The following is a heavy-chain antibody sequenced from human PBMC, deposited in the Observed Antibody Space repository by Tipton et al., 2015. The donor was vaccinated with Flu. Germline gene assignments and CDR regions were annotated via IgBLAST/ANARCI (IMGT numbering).Heavy chain of an antibody. CDR2: TFHSGNT. CDR3: ARRDYSNYVSEPRNWFDR. V-gene: IGHV4-39*07. Sequence: GLVKPSETLSLTCGVSGDSIRSSNYYWGWIRQPPGKGLEWIGNTFHSGNTYLNPSLKSRVTMSIDTSKNQFSLKLSSVTASDTAVYYCARRDYSNYVSEPRNWFDRWGQGTLVTVSS. J-gene: IGHJ5*02. CDR1: GDSIRSSNYY. D-gene: IGHD4-11*01.